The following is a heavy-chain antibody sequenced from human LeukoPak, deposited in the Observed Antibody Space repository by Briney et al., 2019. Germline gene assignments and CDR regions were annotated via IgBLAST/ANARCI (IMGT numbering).Heavy chain of an antibody. CDR1: GFTFSSYE. J-gene: IGHJ4*02. D-gene: IGHD5-12*01. CDR2: ISNSAGTI. Sequence: GGSLRLSCAASGFTFSSYEMNWVRQAPGKGLEWVSYISNSAGTIYYADSVKGRFTISRDNAKNSLYLQMNSLRAEDTAVYYCARVRVATIFDYWGQGTLVTVSS. V-gene: IGHV3-48*03. CDR3: ARVRVATIFDY.